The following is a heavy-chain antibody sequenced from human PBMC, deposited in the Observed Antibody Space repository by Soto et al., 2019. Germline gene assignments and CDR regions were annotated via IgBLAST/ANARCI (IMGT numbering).Heavy chain of an antibody. J-gene: IGHJ6*02. CDR2: IIPLSATT. CDR1: GGTLSNNA. CDR3: ARGFDDRRIVVVPAANPRYYGMDV. V-gene: IGHV1-69*06. D-gene: IGHD2-2*01. Sequence: QVQLVQSGTEVKKPGSSVKVSCKASGGTLSNNAISWVRQAPGQGLEWMGGIIPLSATTNYAQKFQGRVTITADRSTSTAYMELTSLTSEDTAVYYCARGFDDRRIVVVPAANPRYYGMDVWGQGTTVTVSS.